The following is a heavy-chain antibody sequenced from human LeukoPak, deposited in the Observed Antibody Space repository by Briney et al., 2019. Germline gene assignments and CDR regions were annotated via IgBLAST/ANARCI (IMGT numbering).Heavy chain of an antibody. J-gene: IGHJ5*02. D-gene: IGHD3-10*01. CDR2: MNPNSGNT. V-gene: IGHV1-8*01. CDR3: ARGYDYGSGTINWFDP. Sequence: ASVKVSCKASRYTFTSYDINWVRQATGQGLEWMGWMNPNSGNTGYAQKFQGRVTMTRNTSIGTAYMELSSLRSEDTAVYYCARGYDYGSGTINWFDPWGQGTLVTVSS. CDR1: RYTFTSYD.